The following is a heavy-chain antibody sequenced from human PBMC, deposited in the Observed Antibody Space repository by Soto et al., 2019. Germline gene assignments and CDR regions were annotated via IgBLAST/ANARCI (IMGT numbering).Heavy chain of an antibody. D-gene: IGHD5-12*01. Sequence: GGSLGLSCAASGLTFSSYSMNWVRQAPGKGLEWVSSISSSSSYIYYADSVKGRFTISRDNAKNSLYLQMNSLRAEDTAVYYCAREGLGRWLRPFDYWGQGTLVTVSS. CDR2: ISSSSSYI. CDR1: GLTFSSYS. CDR3: AREGLGRWLRPFDY. V-gene: IGHV3-21*01. J-gene: IGHJ4*02.